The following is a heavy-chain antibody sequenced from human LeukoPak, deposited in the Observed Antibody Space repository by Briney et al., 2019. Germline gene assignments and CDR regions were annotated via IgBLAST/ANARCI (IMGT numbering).Heavy chain of an antibody. CDR3: TRHLDNPFN. D-gene: IGHD1-14*01. Sequence: PGGSLRLSCAASGFAFSTYNMHWVRQASGKGLEWVGRIRNKANNYATAYAASVKGRFTISRDDSKNTAYLQMNSLKTEDTAVYFCTRHLDNPFNWGQGTLVTVSS. CDR1: GFAFSTYN. V-gene: IGHV3-73*01. CDR2: IRNKANNYAT. J-gene: IGHJ4*02.